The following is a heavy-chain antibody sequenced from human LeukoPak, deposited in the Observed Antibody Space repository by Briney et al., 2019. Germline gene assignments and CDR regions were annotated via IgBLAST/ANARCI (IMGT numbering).Heavy chain of an antibody. Sequence: ASVKVSCKASGYTFTGYYIHWVRQAPGQGLEWMGWINPKSGGTNYAQKFQGRVTMTTDTSTSTAYMDLRSLRSDDTAVYYCARVGGYYFPSDYWGQGTLVTVSS. V-gene: IGHV1-2*02. CDR1: GYTFTGYY. CDR2: INPKSGGT. CDR3: ARVGGYYFPSDY. D-gene: IGHD2-15*01. J-gene: IGHJ4*02.